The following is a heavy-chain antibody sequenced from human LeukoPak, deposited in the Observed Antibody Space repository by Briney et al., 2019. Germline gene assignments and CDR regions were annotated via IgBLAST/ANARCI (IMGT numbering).Heavy chain of an antibody. CDR2: IIPTFGTA. D-gene: IGHD4-17*01. V-gene: IGHV1-69*05. J-gene: IGHJ3*02. CDR3: ARGHDYGDYDAFDI. Sequence: ASXXVSCKTSGGTFISYAISWVRQAPGQGLEWMGRIIPTFGTANYAQKFQGRVTITTDESTSTAYMELSRLRYEDTAVYYCARGHDYGDYDAFDIWGQGTMVTVSS. CDR1: GGTFISYA.